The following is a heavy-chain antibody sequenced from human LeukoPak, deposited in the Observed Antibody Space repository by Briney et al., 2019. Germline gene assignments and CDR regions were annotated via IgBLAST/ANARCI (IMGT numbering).Heavy chain of an antibody. V-gene: IGHV1-24*01. CDR3: ATVRGYSGYDPYYYYYGMDV. J-gene: IGHJ6*02. CDR1: GYTLTELS. Sequence: GASVKVSCKVSGYTLTELSMHWVRQAPGKGLEWMGGFDPEDGETIYAQKFQGRVTMTEDTSTDTAYMELSSLRSEGTAVYYCATVRGYSGYDPYYYYYGMDVWGQGTTVTVSS. CDR2: FDPEDGET. D-gene: IGHD5-12*01.